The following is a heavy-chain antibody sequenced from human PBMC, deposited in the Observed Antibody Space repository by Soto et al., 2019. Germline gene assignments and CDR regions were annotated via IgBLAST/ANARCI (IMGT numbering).Heavy chain of an antibody. D-gene: IGHD6-13*01. J-gene: IGHJ5*02. Sequence: QVQLQQWGAGLLKPSETLSLTCAVYGESFSGYYWSWIRQPPGKGLEWIGEINDSGSTNYNPSLKSRVTISVDTSKNQFSLKLSSVTAAGTAVYYCARGRRGNIAAAGTGWFDPWGQGTLVTVSS. CDR3: ARGRRGNIAAAGTGWFDP. V-gene: IGHV4-34*01. CDR2: INDSGST. CDR1: GESFSGYY.